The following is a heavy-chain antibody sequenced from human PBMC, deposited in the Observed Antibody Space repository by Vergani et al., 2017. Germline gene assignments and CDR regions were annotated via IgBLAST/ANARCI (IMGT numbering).Heavy chain of an antibody. CDR1: GFTFSSYA. J-gene: IGHJ4*02. CDR3: AKDKAIAVAGIAPPYYFDY. V-gene: IGHV3-23*01. D-gene: IGHD6-19*01. Sequence: EVQLLESGGGLVQPGGSLRLSCAASGFTFSSYAMSWVRQAPGKGREWVSAISGSGGSTYYADPVKGRFTTSSDNSKNTLYLQMNSLRAEDTAVYYCAKDKAIAVAGIAPPYYFDYWGQGTLVTVSS. CDR2: ISGSGGST.